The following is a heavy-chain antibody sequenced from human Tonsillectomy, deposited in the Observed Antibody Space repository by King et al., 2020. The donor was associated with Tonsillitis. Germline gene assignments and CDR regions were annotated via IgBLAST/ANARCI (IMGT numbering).Heavy chain of an antibody. Sequence: QLTLQESGPTLVKPTQTLTLTCTFSGFSLHTYGVGVGWIRQPPGKALEWLALIYWDDDTRYNPSLKTRLTITKDTSKNQVVLTMTNMDPVDTATYYCAHRPPRLEGRWFDPWGQGTLVTVSS. J-gene: IGHJ5*02. D-gene: IGHD3-16*01. V-gene: IGHV2-5*02. CDR2: IYWDDDT. CDR3: AHRPPRLEGRWFDP. CDR1: GFSLHTYGVG.